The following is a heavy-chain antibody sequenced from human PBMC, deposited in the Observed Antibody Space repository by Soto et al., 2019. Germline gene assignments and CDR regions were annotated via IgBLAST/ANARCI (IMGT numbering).Heavy chain of an antibody. CDR2: VSHDGRNT. CDR1: GFTFSDYA. D-gene: IGHD6-19*01. J-gene: IGHJ4*02. V-gene: IGHV3-30*18. Sequence: VQLVESGGGVVQPGRSLRLSCAASGFTFSDYAMHWVRQAPGKGLEWVAVVSHDGRNTHYADSVKGRFTISRDSSKNKVSLEMTRLRAEDKAVYYWAKGGRQWLVTSDFNYWGQGALVTVSS. CDR3: AKGGRQWLVTSDFNY.